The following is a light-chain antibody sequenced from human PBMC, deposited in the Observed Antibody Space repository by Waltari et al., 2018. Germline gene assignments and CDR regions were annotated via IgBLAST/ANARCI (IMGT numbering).Light chain of an antibody. CDR3: QQYGSSPPWT. V-gene: IGKV3-20*01. J-gene: IGKJ1*01. CDR1: QSVSSSY. Sequence: DIVLTQSPGTLSLSPGERATLSCRASQSVSSSYLAWYQQQPGQAPRLLIYGASSRATGIPDRFSGSGSGTDFTLTISRLEPEDFAVYYCQQYGSSPPWTFGQGTKVEIK. CDR2: GAS.